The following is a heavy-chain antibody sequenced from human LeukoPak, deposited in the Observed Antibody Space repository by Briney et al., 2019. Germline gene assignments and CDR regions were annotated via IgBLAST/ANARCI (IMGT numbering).Heavy chain of an antibody. D-gene: IGHD3-10*01. V-gene: IGHV3-23*01. CDR2: ISGSSGST. CDR3: AKLAGSGSYSPNEFDY. J-gene: IGHJ4*02. CDR1: GFTFSNYA. Sequence: GGSLRLSCAASGFTFSNYAMSWVRQAPGKGLEWVSLISGSSGSTYYADSVKGRFTISRDNSKNTVDLQMNSPRAEDTAVYFCAKLAGSGSYSPNEFDYWGQGTLVTVSS.